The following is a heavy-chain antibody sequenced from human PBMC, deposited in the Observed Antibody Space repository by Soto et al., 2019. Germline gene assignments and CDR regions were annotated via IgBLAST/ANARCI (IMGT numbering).Heavy chain of an antibody. J-gene: IGHJ6*02. CDR3: ARAGCDGGSCYTLVGLRYGMDV. D-gene: IGHD2-15*01. CDR2: ISSDGNNK. V-gene: IGHV3-30-3*01. CDR1: GFTFSSYA. Sequence: QVQLVESGGGVVQPGRSLRLSCAASGFTFSSYAMYWVRQAPGKGLEWVAVISSDGNNKYYADSVKGRFTISRDNSKNTLYLQMNSLRAEDTAVYYCARAGCDGGSCYTLVGLRYGMDVRGQGTTVTVSS.